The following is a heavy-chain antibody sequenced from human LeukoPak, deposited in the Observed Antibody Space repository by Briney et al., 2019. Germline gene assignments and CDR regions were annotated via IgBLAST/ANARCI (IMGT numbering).Heavy chain of an antibody. CDR2: INPNSGGT. D-gene: IGHD6-13*01. Sequence: ASVKVSCKASGYTFTGYYMHWVRQAPGQGLEWMGWINPNSGGTNYAQKFQGRVTMTRDTSISTAYMELSRLRSDDTAVYYCARDLGAAARSLGYWGQGTLVTVSS. CDR1: GYTFTGYY. V-gene: IGHV1-2*02. J-gene: IGHJ4*02. CDR3: ARDLGAAARSLGY.